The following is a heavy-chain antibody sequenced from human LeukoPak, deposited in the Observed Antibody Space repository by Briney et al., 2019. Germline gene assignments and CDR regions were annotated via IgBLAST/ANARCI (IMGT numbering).Heavy chain of an antibody. CDR2: LYSGGST. D-gene: IGHD2-8*01. CDR1: GFTVSSNY. J-gene: IGHJ4*02. Sequence: PGGSLRLSCAASGFTVSSNYMSWVRQAPGKGLEWVSVLYSGGSTYYADSVEGRFTISRDNSKNTLYLQMNSLRAEDTAVYYCAKTLGPTKYGHAYYFDYWGQGTLVTVSS. CDR3: AKTLGPTKYGHAYYFDY. V-gene: IGHV3-53*01.